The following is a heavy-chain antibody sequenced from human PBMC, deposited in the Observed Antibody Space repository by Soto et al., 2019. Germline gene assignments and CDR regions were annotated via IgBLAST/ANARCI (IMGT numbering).Heavy chain of an antibody. J-gene: IGHJ3*02. CDR1: GFTFSSYA. CDR3: AKTANGWFSAFDI. D-gene: IGHD6-19*01. Sequence: VQLLESGGGLVQPGGSLRLSCAASGFTFSSYAMSWVRQAPGKGLEWVSAISGSGGITYYADSVKGRFTFSRDNSKTTLYLQMNSLRAEDTAVYYCAKTANGWFSAFDIWGQGTMVTVSS. CDR2: ISGSGGIT. V-gene: IGHV3-23*01.